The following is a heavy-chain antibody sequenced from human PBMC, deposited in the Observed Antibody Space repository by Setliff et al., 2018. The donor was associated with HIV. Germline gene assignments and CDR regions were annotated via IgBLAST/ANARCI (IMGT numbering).Heavy chain of an antibody. Sequence: SETLSLTCTVSGGSISSSSYYWGWIRQPPGKGLEWIGSIYYSGSTYYNPSLKSRVTISVDTSKNQFSLKLSSVTAADTAVYYRAPHDSSGYYGFDYWGQGTLVTVSS. CDR1: GGSISSSSYY. J-gene: IGHJ4*02. CDR2: IYYSGST. V-gene: IGHV4-39*01. D-gene: IGHD3-22*01. CDR3: APHDSSGYYGFDY.